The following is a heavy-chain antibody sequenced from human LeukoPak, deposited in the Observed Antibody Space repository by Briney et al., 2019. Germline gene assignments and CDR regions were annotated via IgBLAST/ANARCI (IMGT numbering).Heavy chain of an antibody. Sequence: GGSLRLSCAASGFRLSDFNMNWVRQAPGKGLEWVSSITKQSDYVYYADSVKGRFTISRDNSKSTLYLQMNSLRAEDTAVYYCASLFDYWGQGTLVTVSS. CDR2: ITKQSDYV. CDR1: GFRLSDFN. CDR3: ASLFDY. J-gene: IGHJ4*02. V-gene: IGHV3-21*04.